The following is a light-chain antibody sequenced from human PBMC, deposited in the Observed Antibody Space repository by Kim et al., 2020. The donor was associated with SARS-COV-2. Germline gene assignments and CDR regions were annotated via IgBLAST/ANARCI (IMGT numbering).Light chain of an antibody. V-gene: IGKV3-11*01. CDR2: DAS. Sequence: PGERATLSCRASQSVTSNSLAWYQQKPGQTPRLLIYDASNRATGIPARFSGSGSGTDFTLTISSLEPEDFAVYYCQQRSNWPPITFGQGTRL. J-gene: IGKJ5*01. CDR3: QQRSNWPPIT. CDR1: QSVTSNS.